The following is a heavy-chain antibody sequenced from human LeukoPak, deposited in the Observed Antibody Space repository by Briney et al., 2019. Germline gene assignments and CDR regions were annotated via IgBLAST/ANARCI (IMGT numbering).Heavy chain of an antibody. Sequence: SETLSLTCAVYGGSFSGYYWSWIRQPPGKGLEWIGEIYHSGSTNYNPSLKSRVTISVDTSKNQFSLKLSSVTAADTAVYYCARRTTVTTWNYMDVWGKGTTVIVSS. V-gene: IGHV4-34*01. CDR2: IYHSGST. J-gene: IGHJ6*03. CDR1: GGSFSGYY. D-gene: IGHD4-17*01. CDR3: ARRTTVTTWNYMDV.